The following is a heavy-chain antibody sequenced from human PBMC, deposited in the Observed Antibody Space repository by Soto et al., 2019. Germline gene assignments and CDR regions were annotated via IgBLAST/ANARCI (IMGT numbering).Heavy chain of an antibody. V-gene: IGHV4-61*08. CDR3: ARVVSMARPGWFDP. J-gene: IGHJ5*02. D-gene: IGHD3-10*01. CDR2: IYYSGST. Sequence: SETLSLTCTVPGGSISSGGYYWSWIRQHPGKGLEWIGYIYYSGSTYYNPSLKSRVTISVDTSKNQFSLKLSSVTAADTAVYYCARVVSMARPGWFDPWGQGTLVTVSS. CDR1: GGSISSGGYY.